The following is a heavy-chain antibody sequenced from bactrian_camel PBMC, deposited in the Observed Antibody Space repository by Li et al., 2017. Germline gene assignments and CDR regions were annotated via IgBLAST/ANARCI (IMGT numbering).Heavy chain of an antibody. Sequence: VQLVESGGGSVQAGGSLRLSCAASGYTYSSYCMAWFRQAPGKEREGVASISTGGSTYYADSVKGRFTISRDNARNTLYLQMNSLKAEDTAGYYCGASAYTSYGDSACPEYKYRGQGTQVTVS. CDR1: GYTYSSYC. V-gene: IGHV3S55*01. CDR3: GASAYTSYGDSACPEYKY. CDR2: ISTGGST. J-gene: IGHJ4*01. D-gene: IGHD1*01.